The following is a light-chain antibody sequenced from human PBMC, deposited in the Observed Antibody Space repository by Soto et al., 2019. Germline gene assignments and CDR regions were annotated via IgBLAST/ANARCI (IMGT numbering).Light chain of an antibody. CDR1: QSISNW. J-gene: IGKJ1*01. CDR2: DAS. Sequence: DIQMTQSPSTLSASVGDRVTITCRASQSISNWLAWYQQKPGKAPNLLIYDASSLEGWVPSRFSGSGSGTEFTLTISCLQHDDSATYYCQQYSNYSPWTFGQGTKVDI. V-gene: IGKV1-5*01. CDR3: QQYSNYSPWT.